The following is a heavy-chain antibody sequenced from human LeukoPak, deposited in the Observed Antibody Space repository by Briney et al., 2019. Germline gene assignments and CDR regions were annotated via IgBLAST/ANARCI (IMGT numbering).Heavy chain of an antibody. CDR2: ISGGGSSA. CDR3: AKSYDILTGFYNRLWFDP. V-gene: IGHV3-23*01. CDR1: GFTFSNYA. J-gene: IGHJ5*02. D-gene: IGHD3-9*01. Sequence: PGGSLRLPCVASGFTFSNYAMSWVRQAPGGGLEWVSGISGGGSSAYYTDSVKGRFTVSRDNSKNIVYLQMNSLRAEDTAVHYCAKSYDILTGFYNRLWFDPWGQGTLVTVSS.